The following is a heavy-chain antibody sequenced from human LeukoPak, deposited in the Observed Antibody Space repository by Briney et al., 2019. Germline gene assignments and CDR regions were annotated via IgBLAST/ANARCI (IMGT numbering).Heavy chain of an antibody. D-gene: IGHD3-22*01. CDR2: IYSSGST. CDR1: GGSISSVSNY. J-gene: IGHJ6*03. Sequence: PSETLSLTCTVSGGSISSVSNYWSWIRQPAGKGLEWIGRIYSSGSTDYSPSLKSRATISVDTSKNQFSLKLSSVTAADTAVYYCARVPVWHYDSSGYYSPYYYYYMDVWGKGTTVTVSS. V-gene: IGHV4-61*02. CDR3: ARVPVWHYDSSGYYSPYYYYYMDV.